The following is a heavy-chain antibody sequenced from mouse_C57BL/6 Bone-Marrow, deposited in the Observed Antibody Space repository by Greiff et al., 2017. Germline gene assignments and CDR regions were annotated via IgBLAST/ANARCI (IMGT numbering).Heavy chain of an antibody. V-gene: IGHV5-2*01. CDR1: EYEFPSHD. J-gene: IGHJ3*01. CDR2: INSDGGST. D-gene: IGHD2-3*01. CDR3: ARQGNDGYYVWFAY. Sequence: DVMLVESGGGLVQPGESLKLSCESNEYEFPSHDMSWVRKTPEKRLELVAAINSDGGSTYYPDTMERRFIISRDNTKKTLYLQMSSLRSEDTALYYCARQGNDGYYVWFAYWGQGTLVTVSA.